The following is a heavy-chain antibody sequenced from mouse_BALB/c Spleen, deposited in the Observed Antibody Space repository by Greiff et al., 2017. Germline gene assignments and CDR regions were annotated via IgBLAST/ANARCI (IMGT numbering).Heavy chain of an antibody. CDR1: GYSITSGYY. V-gene: IGHV3-6*02. CDR3: ARGGTYYDPPGAMDY. D-gene: IGHD1-1*01. Sequence: EVKLMESGPGLVKPSQSLSLTCSVTGYSITSGYYWNWIRQFPGNKLEWMGYISYDGSNNYNPSLKNRISITRDTSKNQFFLKLNSVTTEDTATYYCARGGTYYDPPGAMDYWGQGTSVTVSS. CDR2: ISYDGSN. J-gene: IGHJ4*01.